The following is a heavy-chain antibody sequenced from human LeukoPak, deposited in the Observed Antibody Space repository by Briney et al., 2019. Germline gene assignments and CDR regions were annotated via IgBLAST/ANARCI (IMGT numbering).Heavy chain of an antibody. CDR3: AKDLSVLVRFGESSRERWFDP. V-gene: IGHV3-30*18. CDR1: RFTFSSYA. Sequence: GGSLRLSCAPSRFTFSSYAMHLVRQAPAKGLDWVAVISYDGSNKYYADSVKGRFTISRDNSKNTLYLQMNSLRAEDTAVYYCAKDLSVLVRFGESSRERWFDPWGQGTLVTVSS. D-gene: IGHD3-10*01. CDR2: ISYDGSNK. J-gene: IGHJ5*02.